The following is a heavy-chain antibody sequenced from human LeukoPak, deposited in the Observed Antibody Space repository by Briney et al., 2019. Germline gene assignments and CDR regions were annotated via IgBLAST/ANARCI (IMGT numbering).Heavy chain of an antibody. D-gene: IGHD3-9*01. CDR3: ARHHLIDWSPAVDF. V-gene: IGHV4-34*01. CDR1: GGCFSGYY. CDR2: INHSGST. Sequence: SETLSLTCAVYGGCFSGYYWSWIRQPPGKGLEWIGEINHSGSTNYNPSLKSRVTISVDTSENQFSLTLSSVTAADTAVYYCARHHLIDWSPAVDFWGQGTLVSVSS. J-gene: IGHJ4*02.